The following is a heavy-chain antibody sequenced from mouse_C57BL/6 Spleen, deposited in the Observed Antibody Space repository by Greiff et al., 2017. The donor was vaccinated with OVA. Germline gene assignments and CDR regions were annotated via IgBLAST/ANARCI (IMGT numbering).Heavy chain of an antibody. D-gene: IGHD1-1*01. CDR2: INPNNGGT. CDR3: AREIYGSSSAWFAY. Sequence: VQLQQSGPELVKPGASVKMSCKASGYTFTDYNMHWVKQSHGKSLEWIGYINPNNGGTSYNQKFKGKATLTVNKSSSTAYMELRSLTSEDSAVYYSAREIYGSSSAWFAYWGQGTLVTVSA. CDR1: GYTFTDYN. V-gene: IGHV1-22*01. J-gene: IGHJ3*01.